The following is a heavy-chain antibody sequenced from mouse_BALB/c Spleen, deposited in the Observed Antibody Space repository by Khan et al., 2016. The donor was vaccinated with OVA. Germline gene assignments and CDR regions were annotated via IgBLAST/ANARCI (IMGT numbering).Heavy chain of an antibody. J-gene: IGHJ3*01. CDR2: INYSGNT. Sequence: EVQLQESGPGLVKPSQSLSLTCTVTGYSITSEYAWNWIRQFPGNKLEWMGYINYSGNTRFNHSLKSRTSITRDKSKNHVFLQLNSVTTEDTATYYCARKDYYDYDPFPYWGQGTLVTVSA. CDR1: GYSITSEYA. D-gene: IGHD2-4*01. V-gene: IGHV3-2*02. CDR3: ARKDYYDYDPFPY.